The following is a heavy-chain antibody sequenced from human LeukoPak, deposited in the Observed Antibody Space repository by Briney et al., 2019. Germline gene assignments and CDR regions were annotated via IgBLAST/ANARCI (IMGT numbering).Heavy chain of an antibody. D-gene: IGHD6-13*01. J-gene: IGHJ3*02. CDR3: VKVNVKQQLIPRPGAFDI. Sequence: GGSLRLSCAASGFPFSSYAMSWVRQSPGKGLQWVSAITGSGAGAYYADSVKGRLTISRVNSKNTLYLQMNSLRAEDTALYYCVKVNVKQQLIPRPGAFDIWGQGTLVTVSS. CDR1: GFPFSSYA. CDR2: ITGSGAGA. V-gene: IGHV3-23*01.